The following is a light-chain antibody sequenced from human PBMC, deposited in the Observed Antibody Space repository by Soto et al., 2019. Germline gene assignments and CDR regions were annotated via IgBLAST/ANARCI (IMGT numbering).Light chain of an antibody. J-gene: IGKJ2*01. CDR2: GAS. CDR3: QQYGGAPPEYP. Sequence: IVLTQSPGTLSLSPGERATLSCRASQTVSGRHLAWYQQKPGQAPRLIIYGASTRPTGIPDRFSGSGSGTDFTLTITRLEPEDFAVYYCQQYGGAPPEYPFGQGTKLEIK. V-gene: IGKV3-20*01. CDR1: QTVSGRH.